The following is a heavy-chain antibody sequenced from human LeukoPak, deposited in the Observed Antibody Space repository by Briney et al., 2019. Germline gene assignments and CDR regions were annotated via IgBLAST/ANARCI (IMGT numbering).Heavy chain of an antibody. Sequence: KTSETLSLTCTVSGGSISSYYWSWIRQPPGKGLEWIGEINHSGSTNYDPSLKSRVTISVDTSKNQFSLKLSSVTAADTAVYYCARQVTMIVDYWGQGTLVTVSS. CDR1: GGSISSYY. J-gene: IGHJ4*02. V-gene: IGHV4-34*01. CDR2: INHSGST. CDR3: ARQVTMIVDY. D-gene: IGHD3-22*01.